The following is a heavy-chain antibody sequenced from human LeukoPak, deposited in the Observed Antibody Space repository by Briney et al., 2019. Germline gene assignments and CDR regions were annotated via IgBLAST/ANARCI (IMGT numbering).Heavy chain of an antibody. Sequence: SETLSLTCAVYGGSFSAFHWNWIRQSPAKGLEWLGEMKQSGTPRYNPSLQSRVTISVDKSKNQFSLNVRSVTAADTAVYYCASGPSLNGSRPFFDNGPRGTLVTASS. J-gene: IGHJ4*02. V-gene: IGHV4-34*01. CDR1: GGSFSAFH. D-gene: IGHD3-10*01. CDR3: ASGPSLNGSRPFFDN. CDR2: MKQSGTP.